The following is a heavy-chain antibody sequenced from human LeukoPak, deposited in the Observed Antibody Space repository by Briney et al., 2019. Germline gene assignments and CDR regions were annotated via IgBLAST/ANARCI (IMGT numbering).Heavy chain of an antibody. D-gene: IGHD3-10*01. Sequence: IPSETLSLTCAVYGGSFSGYYWSWIRQPPGKGLEWIGEINHSGSTNYNPSLKSRVTISVDTSKNQFSLKLSSVTAADTAVYYCARSQWFGELFGYWGQGTLVTVSP. J-gene: IGHJ4*02. V-gene: IGHV4-34*01. CDR3: ARSQWFGELFGY. CDR1: GGSFSGYY. CDR2: INHSGST.